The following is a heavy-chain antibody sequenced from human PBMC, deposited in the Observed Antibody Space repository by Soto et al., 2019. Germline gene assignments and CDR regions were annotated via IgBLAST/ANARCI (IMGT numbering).Heavy chain of an antibody. CDR2: IFGGGST. CDR3: ARANWNQNYHFDY. D-gene: IGHD1-1*01. J-gene: IGHJ4*02. CDR1: GFTVSSNY. Sequence: EVQLVESGGGLIQPGGSLRLSCAASGFTVSSNYMAWVRRAPGKGLEWVSVIFGGGSTYYADSVKGRFTISRDNSKNTLYVQMNNLRAEDTAVYYCARANWNQNYHFDYWGQGTLVTVSS. V-gene: IGHV3-53*01.